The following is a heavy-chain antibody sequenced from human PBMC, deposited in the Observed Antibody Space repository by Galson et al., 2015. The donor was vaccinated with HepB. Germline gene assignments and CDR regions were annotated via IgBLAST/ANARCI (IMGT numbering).Heavy chain of an antibody. CDR2: IYHSGST. Sequence: SETLSLTCAVSGGSISSSNWWSWVRQPPGKGLEWIGEIYHSGSTNYNPSLRSRVTISVDKSKNQFSLKLSSVTAADTAVYYCARVPTYSNYYYYMDVWGKGTTVTVS. J-gene: IGHJ6*03. D-gene: IGHD4-11*01. V-gene: IGHV4-4*02. CDR3: ARVPTYSNYYYYMDV. CDR1: GGSISSSNW.